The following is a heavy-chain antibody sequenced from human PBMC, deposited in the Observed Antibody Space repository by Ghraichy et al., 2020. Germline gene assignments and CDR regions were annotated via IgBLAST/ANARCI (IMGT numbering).Heavy chain of an antibody. J-gene: IGHJ5*01. V-gene: IGHV4-39*01. Sequence: SETLSLTCTVSGGSISSSSYYWGWIRQPPGKGLEWIGSIYYSGSTYYNPSLKSRVTISVDTSKNQFSLKLTSVTAADTAVYYCARVSPSKTRNSGIYPNWFDSWGQGTLVTVSS. CDR1: GGSISSSSYY. CDR3: ARVSPSKTRNSGIYPNWFDS. D-gene: IGHD1-26*01. CDR2: IYYSGST.